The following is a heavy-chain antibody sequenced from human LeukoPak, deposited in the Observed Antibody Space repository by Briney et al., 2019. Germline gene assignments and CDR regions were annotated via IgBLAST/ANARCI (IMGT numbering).Heavy chain of an antibody. CDR1: GYTFTSYD. V-gene: IGHV1-8*01. CDR2: MNPKSGNT. CDR3: ARGRSPGAYYYMDV. J-gene: IGHJ6*03. D-gene: IGHD2-15*01. Sequence: ASVKVSCKASGYTFTSYDINWVRQATGQGREWMGWMNPKSGNTGYAQKFQGRVTMTRNTSISTAYMELSSLRSEDTAVNYCARGRSPGAYYYMDVWGKGITVTVSS.